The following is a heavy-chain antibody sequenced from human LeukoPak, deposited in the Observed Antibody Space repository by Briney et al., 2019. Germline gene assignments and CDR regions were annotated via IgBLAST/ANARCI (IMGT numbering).Heavy chain of an antibody. V-gene: IGHV3-7*03. CDR3: AKDRTRQAY. CDR1: GFTFSNYW. D-gene: IGHD3-3*01. Sequence: GGSLRLSCAASGFTFSNYWMSWVRQTPGKGLEWVANIKEDGSDKYYVDSLKGRFTISRDNAKNSLYLQMNSLRAENTAVYYCAKDRTRQAYWGQGTLVTVSS. J-gene: IGHJ4*02. CDR2: IKEDGSDK.